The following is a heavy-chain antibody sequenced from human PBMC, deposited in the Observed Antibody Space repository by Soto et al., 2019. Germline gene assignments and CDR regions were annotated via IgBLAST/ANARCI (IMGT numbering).Heavy chain of an antibody. CDR3: AKVGPYSSSSFSGLFDY. V-gene: IGHV3-30*18. CDR1: GFTFSSYG. J-gene: IGHJ4*02. CDR2: ISYDGSNK. D-gene: IGHD6-6*01. Sequence: GGSLRLSCADSGFTFSSYGMHWVRQAPCKGLEWVAVISYDGSNKYYADSVKGRFTISRDNSKNTLYLQMNSLRAEDTAVYYCAKVGPYSSSSFSGLFDYWGQGTLVTVSS.